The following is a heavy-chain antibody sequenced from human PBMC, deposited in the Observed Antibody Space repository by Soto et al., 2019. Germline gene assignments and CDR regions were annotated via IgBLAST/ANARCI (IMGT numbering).Heavy chain of an antibody. J-gene: IGHJ6*02. V-gene: IGHV3-23*01. CDR3: AKVGYYYDSIGYYPYGMDV. CDR1: GFTFSSYA. D-gene: IGHD3-22*01. CDR2: ISGSGGST. Sequence: GGSLRLSCAASGFTFSSYAMSWVRQAPGKWLEWVSAISGSGGSTYYADSVKGRFTISRDNSKKTLYLQMNSMRAEDTAVYYCAKVGYYYDSIGYYPYGMDVWGQGTTVTVSS.